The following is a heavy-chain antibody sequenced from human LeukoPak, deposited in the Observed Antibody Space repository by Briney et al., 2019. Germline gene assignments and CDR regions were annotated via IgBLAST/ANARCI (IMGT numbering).Heavy chain of an antibody. J-gene: IGHJ4*02. CDR1: GFTFSSYA. CDR3: AKGRIAAASEGPAPFDY. D-gene: IGHD6-13*01. Sequence: GGSLRLSCAASGFTFSSYAMSWVRQAPGKGLEWVSAISGSGGSTYYADSVKGRFTISRDNSKNTLYLQMNSLRAEDTAVYYCAKGRIAAASEGPAPFDYWGQGTLVTVSS. CDR2: ISGSGGST. V-gene: IGHV3-23*01.